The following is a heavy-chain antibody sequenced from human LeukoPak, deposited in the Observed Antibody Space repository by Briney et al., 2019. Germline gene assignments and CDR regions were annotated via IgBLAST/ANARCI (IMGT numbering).Heavy chain of an antibody. CDR1: GYTFTSYG. J-gene: IGHJ4*02. CDR3: ARSRHSSGYYPFDY. CDR2: ISTYNGNT. Sequence: ASVKVSCKASGYTFTSYGISWVRQAPGQGLEWMGWISTYNGNTSYAQNLQGRVTMTADTSTSTAYMELRSLRSDDTAVYYCARSRHSSGYYPFDYWGQGTLVTVSS. V-gene: IGHV1-18*01. D-gene: IGHD3-22*01.